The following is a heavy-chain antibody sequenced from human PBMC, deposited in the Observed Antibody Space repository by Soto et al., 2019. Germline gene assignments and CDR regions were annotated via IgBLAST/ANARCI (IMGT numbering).Heavy chain of an antibody. CDR2: ITASGSPT. V-gene: IGHV3-23*01. D-gene: IGHD5-12*01. J-gene: IGHJ4*02. CDR1: GFTFNSYA. CDR3: AKSLSSGYPYYLDS. Sequence: PGGSLRLSCAASGFTFNSYAMSWVRQAPGKGLEWVSTITASGSPTYYADSVKGRFTISRDNSKNTLYLQMNSLRAEDRAVYYCAKSLSSGYPYYLDSWGQGTLVTVSS.